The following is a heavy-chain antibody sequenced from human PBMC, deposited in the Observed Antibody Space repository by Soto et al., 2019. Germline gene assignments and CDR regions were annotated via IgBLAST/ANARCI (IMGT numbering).Heavy chain of an antibody. J-gene: IGHJ4*02. D-gene: IGHD1-26*01. CDR1: GGSISSGGYH. CDR3: ARHGRGSYYDFDY. V-gene: IGHV4-31*03. Sequence: TLSLTCTVSGGSISSGGYHWTWIRQHPGKGLEWIGYIYYSGSTYYNPSLKSRVTISVDTSKNQFSLKLSSVTAADTAVYYCARHGRGSYYDFDYWGQGTLVTVSS. CDR2: IYYSGST.